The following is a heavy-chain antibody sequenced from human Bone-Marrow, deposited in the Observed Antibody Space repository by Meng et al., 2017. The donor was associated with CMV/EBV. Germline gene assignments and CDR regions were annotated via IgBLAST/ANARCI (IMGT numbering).Heavy chain of an antibody. CDR2: IYYSGST. D-gene: IGHD1-26*01. V-gene: IGHV4-59*01. CDR1: GGSISSYY. Sequence: SETLFLTCTVSGGSISSYYWSWIRQPPGKGLEWIGYIYYSGSTNYNPSLKSRVTISVDTSKNQFSLKLSSVTAADTAVYYCASGSYFAYWGQGTRVTVSS. CDR3: ASGSYFAY. J-gene: IGHJ4*02.